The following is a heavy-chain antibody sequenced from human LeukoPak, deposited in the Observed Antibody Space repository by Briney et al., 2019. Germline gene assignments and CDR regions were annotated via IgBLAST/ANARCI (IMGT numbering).Heavy chain of an antibody. CDR3: AKVHSSSSWYFDL. D-gene: IGHD6-6*01. Sequence: GGSLRLSCAASGFTFSGSDMVWVRQAPGKGLEWVSAISGSGRSSYYADSVKGRSTFSRDNSKNTLYLQMNSLRTGDTAVYYCAKVHSSSSWYFDLWGRGTLVTVSS. J-gene: IGHJ2*01. CDR2: ISGSGRSS. V-gene: IGHV3-23*01. CDR1: GFTFSGSD.